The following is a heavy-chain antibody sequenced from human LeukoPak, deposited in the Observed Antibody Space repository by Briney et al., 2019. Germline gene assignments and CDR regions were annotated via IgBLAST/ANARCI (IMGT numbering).Heavy chain of an antibody. CDR3: AKDHVGGQGRLSYLDY. J-gene: IGHJ4*02. D-gene: IGHD5-12*01. Sequence: TGGSLRLSCVASGFSFSGYAIHWVRQAPGKGLEWVALIRYDGSNKYYAESVKGRITISRDNSKNTLYLQMNSLRADDTAVYYCAKDHVGGQGRLSYLDYWGKGTLVTVSS. V-gene: IGHV3-30*02. CDR2: IRYDGSNK. CDR1: GFSFSGYA.